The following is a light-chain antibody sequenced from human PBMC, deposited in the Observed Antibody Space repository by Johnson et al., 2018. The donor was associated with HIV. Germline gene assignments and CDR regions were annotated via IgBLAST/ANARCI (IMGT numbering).Light chain of an antibody. CDR2: DNN. CDR1: SSNIGNNY. Sequence: QSVLTQPPSVSAAPGLKVTISCSGSSSNIGNNYVSWYQQLPGTAPKLLIYDNNKRPSGIPDRFSGSKSGTSATLGITGLQTGDEADYYCGTCDTSLSVYVFGTGTKVTVL. V-gene: IGLV1-51*01. CDR3: GTCDTSLSVYV. J-gene: IGLJ1*01.